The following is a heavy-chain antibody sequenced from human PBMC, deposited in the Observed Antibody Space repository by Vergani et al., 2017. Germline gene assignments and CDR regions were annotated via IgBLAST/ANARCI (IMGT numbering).Heavy chain of an antibody. CDR1: GGSFSGYY. CDR2: INHSGST. V-gene: IGHV4-34*01. CDR3: ARGRNYGSVSHYTHAPPRCDY. Sequence: QVPLQQWGAGLLKPSETLSLTCAVYGGSFSGYYWSWIRQPPGQGLEWIGEINHSGSTNYNPSLKSRVTISVDTSKNQFALKLSSVTAAVTAVYYCARGRNYGSVSHYTHAPPRCDYWGRGTRVTVSS. D-gene: IGHD3-10*01. J-gene: IGHJ4*02.